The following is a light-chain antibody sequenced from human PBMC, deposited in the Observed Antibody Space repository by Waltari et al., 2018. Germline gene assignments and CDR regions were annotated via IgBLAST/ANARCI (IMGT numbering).Light chain of an antibody. J-gene: IGKJ2*01. CDR3: QHTFETPYS. CDR1: ENIGSY. V-gene: IGKV1-39*01. CDR2: ATS. Sequence: DIQMTQSPSSLSDSIGDRVTITCRASENIGSYLNWYQQRTGEAPKLLIYATSTLQTEVPSRFSGSGSRTDFTLTISSLQPEDFATYYCQHTFETPYSFGQGTKLESK.